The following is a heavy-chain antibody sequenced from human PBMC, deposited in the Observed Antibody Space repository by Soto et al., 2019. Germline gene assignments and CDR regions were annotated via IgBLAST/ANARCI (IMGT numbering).Heavy chain of an antibody. Sequence: LSLTCAVYGGSFSGYYWSWIRQPPGKGLEWIGEINHSGSTNYNPSLKSRVTISVDTSKNQFSLKLSSVTAADTAVYYCARGRNGITIFGVVSAYYYGMDVWGQGTTVTVSS. J-gene: IGHJ6*02. D-gene: IGHD3-3*01. V-gene: IGHV4-34*01. CDR3: ARGRNGITIFGVVSAYYYGMDV. CDR1: GGSFSGYY. CDR2: INHSGST.